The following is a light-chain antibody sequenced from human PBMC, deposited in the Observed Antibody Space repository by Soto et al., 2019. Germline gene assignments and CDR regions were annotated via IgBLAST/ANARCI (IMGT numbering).Light chain of an antibody. CDR2: DAS. J-gene: IGKJ1*01. V-gene: IGKV3-11*01. CDR1: QSVSSY. Sequence: EIVLTQSRATLSLSPGERATLSCRASQSVSSYLAWYQQKPGQAPRLLIYDASNRATGIPARFSGSESGTDFTLTISSLETEDYAVYYCQQRSNWPPWTCGQGTKVEIK. CDR3: QQRSNWPPWT.